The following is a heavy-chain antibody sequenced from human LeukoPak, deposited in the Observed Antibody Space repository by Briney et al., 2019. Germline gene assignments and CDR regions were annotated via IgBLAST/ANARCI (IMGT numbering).Heavy chain of an antibody. CDR2: IWYDGGSK. D-gene: IGHD1-26*01. V-gene: IGHV3-33*06. CDR3: AKEKWELLYAFDI. J-gene: IGHJ3*02. Sequence: GGSLRLSCAASGFTFSNFGIHWVRQAPGKGLEWVAVIWYDGGSKYYADSVKGRFTISSDNSKYTLYLQMNSLRAEDTAVYYCAKEKWELLYAFDIWGQGTMVTVSS. CDR1: GFTFSNFG.